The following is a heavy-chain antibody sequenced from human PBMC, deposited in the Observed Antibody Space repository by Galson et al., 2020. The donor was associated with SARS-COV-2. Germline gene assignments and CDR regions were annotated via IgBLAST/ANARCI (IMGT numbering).Heavy chain of an antibody. CDR3: ARGKVMVTFGGLTARWFDP. CDR1: GGSISSGDYS. Sequence: ASETLSLTCAVSGGSISSGDYSWSWIRHSPGKGLEWIGYIFHTGSPSYSPSLQSRLTTSYNPSLKSRVPISVDRSKNQFSLDLNSVTAADTAVYYCARGKVMVTFGGLTARWFDPWGQGTLVTVSS. CDR2: IFHTGSPSYSPSLQSRLTT. V-gene: IGHV4-30-2*06. J-gene: IGHJ5*02. D-gene: IGHD3-16*01.